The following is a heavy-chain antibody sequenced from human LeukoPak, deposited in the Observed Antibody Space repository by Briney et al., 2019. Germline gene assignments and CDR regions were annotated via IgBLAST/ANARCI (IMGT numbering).Heavy chain of an antibody. V-gene: IGHV4-39*07. J-gene: IGHJ4*02. CDR2: VSHSGDT. Sequence: SETLSLTCTVSGGCITSSPYHWAWIRQPPGRGPEWIGTVSHSGDTQYNPSLTSRVTISLDTPKNQFSLSLNSVTAADTAVFYCARSMVTTDRNFDHWGQGTLVTVSS. CDR3: ARSMVTTDRNFDH. D-gene: IGHD2-21*02. CDR1: GGCITSSPYH.